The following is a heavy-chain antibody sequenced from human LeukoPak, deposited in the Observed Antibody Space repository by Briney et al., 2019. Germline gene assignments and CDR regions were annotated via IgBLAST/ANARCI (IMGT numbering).Heavy chain of an antibody. CDR2: IIPIFGTA. V-gene: IGHV1-69*05. J-gene: IGHJ3*02. CDR1: GGTLSSYA. D-gene: IGHD1-20*01. Sequence: ASAKVSCKASGGTLSSYAISWVRQAPGQGLEWMGGIIPIFGTANYAQKFQGRVTITTDESTSTAYMELSSLRSEDTAVYYCARGGGNWKGQMGAFDIWGQGTMVTVSS. CDR3: ARGGGNWKGQMGAFDI.